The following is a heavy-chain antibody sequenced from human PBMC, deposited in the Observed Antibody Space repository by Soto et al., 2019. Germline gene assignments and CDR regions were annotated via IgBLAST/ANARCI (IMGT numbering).Heavy chain of an antibody. CDR1: GFTFKSYA. Sequence: EEHLLESGGGSVQSGGSLRLSCEASGFTFKSYAMIWVRQAPGMGLEWVSAVSGTSGNTYYADSVRGRFTISRDNSKYTVYLQMNNLRAEDTAIYYCAKSVVVVRGGYYMDVWGKGTTVTGSS. D-gene: IGHD2-15*01. CDR2: VSGTSGNT. J-gene: IGHJ6*03. V-gene: IGHV3-23*01. CDR3: AKSVVVVRGGYYMDV.